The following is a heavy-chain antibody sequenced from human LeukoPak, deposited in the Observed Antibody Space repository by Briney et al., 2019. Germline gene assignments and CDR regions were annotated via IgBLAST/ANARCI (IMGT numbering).Heavy chain of an antibody. CDR2: INHSGST. V-gene: IGHV4-34*09. CDR3: AATRMTTVIDY. CDR1: GGSFSGYY. D-gene: IGHD4-17*01. J-gene: IGHJ4*02. Sequence: PSETLSLTCAVYGGSFSGYYWSWIRQPPGKGLEWIGEINHSGSTNYNPSLKSRVTISVDTSKNQFSLKLSSVTAADTAVYYCAATRMTTVIDYWGQGTLVTVSS.